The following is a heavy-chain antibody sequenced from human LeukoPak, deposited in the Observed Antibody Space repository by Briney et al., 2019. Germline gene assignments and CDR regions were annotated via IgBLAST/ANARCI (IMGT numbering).Heavy chain of an antibody. CDR1: GFSFSGHW. V-gene: IGHV3-21*01. D-gene: IGHD1-26*01. CDR3: ARMGAAH. Sequence: GGSLRLSCTASGFSFSGHWMHWARQAPGKGLEWVSSISSSSSYIYYADSVKGRFTISRDNAKNSLYLQMNSLRAEDTAVYYCARMGAAHWGQGTLVTVPS. J-gene: IGHJ4*02. CDR2: ISSSSSYI.